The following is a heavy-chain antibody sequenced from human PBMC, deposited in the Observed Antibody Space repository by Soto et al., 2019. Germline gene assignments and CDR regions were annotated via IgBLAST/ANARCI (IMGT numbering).Heavy chain of an antibody. V-gene: IGHV4-31*03. CDR2: IYYSGNT. J-gene: IGHJ6*02. CDR3: ARQPFCTSAKCYRGSYCYYYAMDV. D-gene: IGHD2-2*02. Sequence: PSETLSLTCTVSRGSISSGGYYWNWIRQHPGKGLEWIGYIYYSGNTYYNPSLKSRVTISVDTSKDQFSLKLTSVTAADTAIYYCARQPFCTSAKCYRGSYCYYYAMDVWGQGTTVTVSS. CDR1: RGSISSGGYY.